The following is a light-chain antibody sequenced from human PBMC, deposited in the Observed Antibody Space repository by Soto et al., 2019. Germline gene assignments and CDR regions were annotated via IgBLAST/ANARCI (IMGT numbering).Light chain of an antibody. CDR1: RSFASSY. V-gene: IGKV3-20*01. J-gene: IGKJ2*01. Sequence: DMVLTHSPGTLSLSPGERATLSCRASRSFASSYLGWYQQKPGQAPRLLLYAASKRATGIPDRFSGSGSGTDFTLTINRLEPEDSAVYYWQQYGSSPPYTFGQGTKVEI. CDR2: AAS. CDR3: QQYGSSPPYT.